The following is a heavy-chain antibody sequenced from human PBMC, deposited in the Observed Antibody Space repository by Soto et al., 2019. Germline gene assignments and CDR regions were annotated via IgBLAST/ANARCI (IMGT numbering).Heavy chain of an antibody. CDR1: GYTFTSYD. J-gene: IGHJ5*02. V-gene: IGHV1-8*01. CDR2: MNPNSGNT. Sequence: ASGKVSCKASGYTFTSYDINWVRQATGQGLAWMGWMNPNSGNTGYAQKFQGRVTMTRNTSIRTAYMALSSLRSEDTAVYYCARVLEAAPFPRWFDPWGQGTLVTVSS. D-gene: IGHD6-13*01. CDR3: ARVLEAAPFPRWFDP.